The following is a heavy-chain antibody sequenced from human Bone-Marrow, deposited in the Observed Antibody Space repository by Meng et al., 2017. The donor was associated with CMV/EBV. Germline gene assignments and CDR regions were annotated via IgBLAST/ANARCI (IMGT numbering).Heavy chain of an antibody. J-gene: IGHJ4*02. Sequence: ASVKVSCKASGYTFTGYYVHWVRQAPGQGLEWMGWINPNSGGTKYAQKFQGRVTMPRDTSISTAYMELSRLRSDDTAVYYCARDPLVAATRAELDYWGRGTLVTGYS. CDR2: INPNSGGT. CDR1: GYTFTGYY. CDR3: ARDPLVAATRAELDY. D-gene: IGHD2-15*01. V-gene: IGHV1-2*02.